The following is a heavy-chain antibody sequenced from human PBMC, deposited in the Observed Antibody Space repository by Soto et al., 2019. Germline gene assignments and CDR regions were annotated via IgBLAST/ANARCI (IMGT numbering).Heavy chain of an antibody. Sequence: PGGSLRLSCAASGFTFSSYAMHWVRQAPGKGLEWVAVISYDGSNKYHADSVKGRFTISRDNSKNTLYLQMNSLRAEDTAVYYCARALWFGEINYGMHVWGQGTTVTVSS. CDR3: ARALWFGEINYGMHV. CDR2: ISYDGSNK. V-gene: IGHV3-30-3*01. CDR1: GFTFSSYA. J-gene: IGHJ6*02. D-gene: IGHD3-10*01.